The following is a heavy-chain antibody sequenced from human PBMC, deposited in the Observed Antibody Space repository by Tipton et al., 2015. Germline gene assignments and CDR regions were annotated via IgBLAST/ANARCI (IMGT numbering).Heavy chain of an antibody. CDR3: AREVWYYDSSGYYY. CDR2: IYYLGRS. V-gene: IGHV4-59*01. Sequence: TLSLTCNFSGDSIDDYYWTWIRQPPGKVLEWIGDIYYLGRSNYNPSLKSRVTLSVDPSKKQFSLRLNSLTAADTAVYYCAREVWYYDSSGYYYWGQGTLATVSS. J-gene: IGHJ4*02. D-gene: IGHD3-22*01. CDR1: GDSIDDYY.